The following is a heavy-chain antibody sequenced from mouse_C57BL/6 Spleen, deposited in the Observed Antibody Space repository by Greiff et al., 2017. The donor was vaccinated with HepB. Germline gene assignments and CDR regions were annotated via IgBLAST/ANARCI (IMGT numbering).Heavy chain of an antibody. CDR1: GYTFTSYG. V-gene: IGHV1-81*01. CDR3: ARRGGSSSLYWYCDV. D-gene: IGHD1-1*01. CDR2: IYPRSGNT. Sequence: QVQLKESGAELARPGASVKLSCKASGYTFTSYGISWVKQRTGQGLEWIGEIYPRSGNTYYNEKFKGKATLTADKSSSTAYMELRSLTSEDSAVYFCARRGGSSSLYWYCDVWGTGTTVTVSS. J-gene: IGHJ1*03.